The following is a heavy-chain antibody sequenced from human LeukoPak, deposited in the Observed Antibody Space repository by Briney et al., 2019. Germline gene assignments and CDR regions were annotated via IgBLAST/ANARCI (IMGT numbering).Heavy chain of an antibody. D-gene: IGHD3-3*01. Sequence: SETLSLTCTVSGGSISSYYWGWIRQPPGKGLEWIGYIYYSGSTNYNPSLRSRVTISVDTSKNQFSLKVSSVTAADTAVYYCARLETIGWFDPWGQGTLVTVSS. J-gene: IGHJ5*02. CDR2: IYYSGST. V-gene: IGHV4-59*08. CDR1: GGSISSYY. CDR3: ARLETIGWFDP.